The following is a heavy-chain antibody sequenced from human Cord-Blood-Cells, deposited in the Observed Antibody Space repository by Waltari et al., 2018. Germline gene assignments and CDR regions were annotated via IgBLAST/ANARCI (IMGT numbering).Heavy chain of an antibody. V-gene: IGHV1-69*09. CDR2: IIPILGIA. D-gene: IGHD6-13*01. CDR1: GGTFSSYA. J-gene: IGHJ3*02. CDR3: ARRGIAAAGDAFDI. Sequence: QVQLVQSAAEVKKPGSSVKVSCKAAGGTFSSYAISWVRPAPGQGLEWMGRIIPILGIANYAQKFQGRVTITADKSTSTAYRELSSLRSEDTAVYYCARRGIAAAGDAFDIWDQGTMVTVSS.